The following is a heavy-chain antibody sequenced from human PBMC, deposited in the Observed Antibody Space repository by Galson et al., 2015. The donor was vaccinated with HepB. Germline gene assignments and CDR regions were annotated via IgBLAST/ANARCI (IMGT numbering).Heavy chain of an antibody. V-gene: IGHV1-69*06. CDR3: ARKGDSRYCSGGSCYSYYYYGMDV. CDR2: IIPIFGTA. Sequence: SVKVSCKASGGTFSSYAISWVRQAPGQGLEWMGGIIPIFGTANYAQKLQGRVTITADKSTSTAYMELSSLRSEDTAVYYCARKGDSRYCSGGSCYSYYYYGMDVWGQGTTVTVSS. J-gene: IGHJ6*02. D-gene: IGHD2-15*01. CDR1: GGTFSSYA.